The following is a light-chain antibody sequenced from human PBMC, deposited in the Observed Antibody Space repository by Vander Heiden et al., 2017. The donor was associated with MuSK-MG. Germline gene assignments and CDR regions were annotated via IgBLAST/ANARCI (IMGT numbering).Light chain of an antibody. CDR1: QSISSW. Sequence: DIQMTQSPSTLSASVGDRVTITCRASQSISSWLAWYQQKPGKAPKLLIYKASSLESGVPSRFSGSGSGTEFTLTISSLQPDDFATYYCQQDNSYSHTFGQGTKVXIK. J-gene: IGKJ1*01. CDR2: KAS. V-gene: IGKV1-5*03. CDR3: QQDNSYSHT.